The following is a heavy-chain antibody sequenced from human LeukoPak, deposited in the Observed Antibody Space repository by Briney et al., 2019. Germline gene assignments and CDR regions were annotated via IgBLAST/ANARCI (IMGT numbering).Heavy chain of an antibody. CDR1: GGSITTSSYY. V-gene: IGHV4-39*01. Sequence: PSETLSLTCTVFGGSITTSSYYWGWIRQPPGKGLEWIGSIYYSGSTYDNPTLKSRVTISVDTSRNQFSLRLSSVTAADTAVYYCARGQRITMTDWGQGTLVTVSS. D-gene: IGHD3-22*01. CDR3: ARGQRITMTD. J-gene: IGHJ4*02. CDR2: IYYSGST.